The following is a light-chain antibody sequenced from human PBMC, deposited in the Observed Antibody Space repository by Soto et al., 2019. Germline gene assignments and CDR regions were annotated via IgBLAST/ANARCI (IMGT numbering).Light chain of an antibody. CDR1: SSDVGSYNL. V-gene: IGLV2-23*02. CDR3: CSYAGSSTFLYV. Sequence: QSVLTQPASVSGSPGQSITISCTGTSSDVGSYNLVSWYQQHPGEAPKLMIYEVSKRPSGVSNRFSGSKSGNTASLTISGLQAEDEADYYCCSYAGSSTFLYVFGTGTKVPVL. CDR2: EVS. J-gene: IGLJ1*01.